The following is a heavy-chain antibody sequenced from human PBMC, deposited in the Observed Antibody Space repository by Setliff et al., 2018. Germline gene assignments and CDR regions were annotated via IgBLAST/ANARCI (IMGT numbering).Heavy chain of an antibody. D-gene: IGHD6-19*01. Sequence: SVKVSCKTSGGTFSSFAVSWVRQAPGQRPEWMGRLIPFFGTTIYAQRFQGRVTITADESTTTVFMELNSLRSEDTAIYYCARDSRQWLEGGASGDMDIWGQGTRVTVS. CDR3: ARDSRQWLEGGASGDMDI. J-gene: IGHJ3*02. V-gene: IGHV1-69*13. CDR1: GGTFSSFA. CDR2: LIPFFGTT.